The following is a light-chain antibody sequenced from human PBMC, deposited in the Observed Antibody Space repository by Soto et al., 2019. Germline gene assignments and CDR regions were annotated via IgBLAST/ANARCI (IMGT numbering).Light chain of an antibody. CDR1: SSNIGGGYD. Sequence: QSVLTQPPSVSGAPGQRVTISCTGSSSNIGGGYDVHWYQQLPGTAPNLLIYGNLNRPSGVPDRFSGSKSGTSASLAITGLQAEDEADYYCQSYDSSLSGSVFGGGTKLTVL. CDR2: GNL. V-gene: IGLV1-40*01. CDR3: QSYDSSLSGSV. J-gene: IGLJ3*02.